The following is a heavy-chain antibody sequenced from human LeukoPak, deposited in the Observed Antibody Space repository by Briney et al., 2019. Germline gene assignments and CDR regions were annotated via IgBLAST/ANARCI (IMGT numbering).Heavy chain of an antibody. D-gene: IGHD6-13*01. CDR2: IDLAGEYT. CDR1: GFTFSDYW. V-gene: IGHV3-74*01. Sequence: PGGSLRLSCAASGFTFSDYWMHWVRQAPGKGLVWVSRIDLAGEYTTYADSVKGRFTISRDNAKNTLYLQMNSLRDEDTAVYYCARAGVIAVDGLFDYWGQGTLVTVSS. CDR3: ARAGVIAVDGLFDY. J-gene: IGHJ4*02.